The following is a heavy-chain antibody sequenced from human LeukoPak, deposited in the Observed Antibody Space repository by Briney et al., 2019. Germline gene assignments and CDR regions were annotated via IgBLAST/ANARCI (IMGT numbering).Heavy chain of an antibody. CDR1: GFTFSGCE. CDR2: ISRSGNTI. Sequence: PGGSLRLSCAISGFTFSGCELTWVRQAPGKGLEWISYISRSGNTIYYADSVKGRFTTSRDNAKNPLYLQMNSLRVEDTAVYYCARVATMVRVPLDALDIWGQGTMVSVSS. J-gene: IGHJ3*02. CDR3: ARVATMVRVPLDALDI. D-gene: IGHD3-10*01. V-gene: IGHV3-48*03.